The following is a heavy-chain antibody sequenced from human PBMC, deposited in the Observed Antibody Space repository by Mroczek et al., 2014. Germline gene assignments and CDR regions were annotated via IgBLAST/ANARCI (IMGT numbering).Heavy chain of an antibody. Sequence: QVQLVQSGAEVKKPGSSVKVSCKASGGTFSSYAISWVRQAPGQGLEWMGGIIPIFGTANYAQKFQGRVTITADESTSTAYMELSSLRSEDTAVYYCAREGYRCSSTSCYRPLGGYYYYYMDVWGKGTTVTVSS. D-gene: IGHD2-2*01. V-gene: IGHV1-69*12. CDR1: GGTFSSYA. CDR3: AREGYRCSSTSCYRPLGGYYYYYMDV. CDR2: IIPIFGTA. J-gene: IGHJ6*03.